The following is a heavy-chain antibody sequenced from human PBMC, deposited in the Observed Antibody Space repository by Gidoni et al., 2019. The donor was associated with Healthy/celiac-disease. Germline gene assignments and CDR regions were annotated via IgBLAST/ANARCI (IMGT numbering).Heavy chain of an antibody. CDR2: IYYSGST. CDR1: GGSIRSGGSY. CDR3: ARGSRGKHDAFDI. Sequence: QVQLQESGPGLVKPSQTLSLTCTVSGGSIRSGGSYWSWIRQHPGKGLEWIGYIYYSGSTYYNPSLKSRVTISVDTSKNQFSLKLSSVTAADTAVYYCARGSRGKHDAFDIWGQGTMVTVSS. V-gene: IGHV4-31*03. J-gene: IGHJ3*02.